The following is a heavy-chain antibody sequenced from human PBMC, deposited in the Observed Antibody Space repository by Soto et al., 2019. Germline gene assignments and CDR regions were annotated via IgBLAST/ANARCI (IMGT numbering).Heavy chain of an antibody. D-gene: IGHD2-21*01. J-gene: IGHJ4*02. CDR2: ITGSGGTI. Sequence: PGGSXRLSGAAAVFIFSKYSSIWVRQGPGKGQEWVSGITGSGGTIEYSASVKRRFNISRDNSKNTVYLQMNSLRAEDTAMYYCAKDAVSGDGLWLVSQRGQGTPVTVYS. CDR1: VFIFSKYS. CDR3: AKDAVSGDGLWLVSQ. V-gene: IGHV3-23*01.